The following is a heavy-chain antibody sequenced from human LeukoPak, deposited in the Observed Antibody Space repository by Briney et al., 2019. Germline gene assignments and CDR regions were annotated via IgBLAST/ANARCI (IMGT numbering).Heavy chain of an antibody. Sequence: GGSLRLSCAASGFTFSSYSMNWVRQAPGKGLEWVSSISSSSSYIYYADSVKGRFTISRDNAKNSLYLQMNSLRAEDTAVYYCASTPEKKYSSGWYNDYWGQGTLVTVSS. V-gene: IGHV3-21*01. CDR3: ASTPEKKYSSGWYNDY. CDR1: GFTFSSYS. CDR2: ISSSSSYI. D-gene: IGHD6-19*01. J-gene: IGHJ4*02.